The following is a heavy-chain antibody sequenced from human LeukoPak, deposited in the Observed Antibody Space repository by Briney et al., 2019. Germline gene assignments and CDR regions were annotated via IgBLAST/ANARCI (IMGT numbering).Heavy chain of an antibody. CDR2: ISGSGGST. V-gene: IGHV3-23*01. CDR1: GFTFTSYA. D-gene: IGHD3-3*01. Sequence: PGGSLRLSCAASGFTFTSYAMSWVRQAPGKGLEWVSAISGSGGSTYYADSVKGRFTISRDNSKNTLYLQMNSLRAEDTAVYYCARDLSYYDFWSGYHADAFDIWGQGTMVTVSS. J-gene: IGHJ3*02. CDR3: ARDLSYYDFWSGYHADAFDI.